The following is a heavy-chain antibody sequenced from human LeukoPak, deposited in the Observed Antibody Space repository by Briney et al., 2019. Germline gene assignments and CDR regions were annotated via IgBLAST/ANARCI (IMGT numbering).Heavy chain of an antibody. Sequence: GGSLRLSCAASGFTFSNYGMSWVRQTPAKGLEWLSSIDKSGADTSYADSVKGRFTISRDNSKNTLYLQMNSLRAEDTAIYYCAKITTWGQGALVTVSS. CDR2: IDKSGADT. D-gene: IGHD3-3*01. J-gene: IGHJ4*02. CDR3: AKITT. CDR1: GFTFSNYG. V-gene: IGHV3-23*05.